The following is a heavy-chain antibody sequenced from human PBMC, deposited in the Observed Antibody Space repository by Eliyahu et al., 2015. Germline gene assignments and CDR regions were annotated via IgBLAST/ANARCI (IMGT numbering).Heavy chain of an antibody. CDR1: GFTVXSSY. V-gene: IGHV3-66*01. D-gene: IGHD2-15*01. CDR2: IYSGGST. J-gene: IGHJ5*02. CDR3: ARNVGGYCSDGSCRA. Sequence: EVQLVDSGGGLVQPGGSXRLSCAAXGFTVXSSYMSWVRQAPGKGLEWVSVIYSGGSTYYADSVKGRFTISRDNSNNTLYLQMNSLRAEDTAVYYCARNVGGYCSDGSCRAWGQGTLVTVSS.